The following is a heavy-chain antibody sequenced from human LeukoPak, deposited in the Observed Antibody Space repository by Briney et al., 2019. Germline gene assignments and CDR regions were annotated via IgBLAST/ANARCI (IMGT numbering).Heavy chain of an antibody. V-gene: IGHV4-34*01. CDR1: GGSFRGYY. CDR3: ARKEFGVVIPGYYYSYYMDV. Sequence: SETLSLTCAVYGGSFRGYYWSGIRQPPGKGVEGVGEINHSGSTNFNPSLKSRVTISVDTSKNQFSLKLSSVTAAETAVYYCARKEFGVVIPGYYYSYYMDVWGKGTTVTVSS. D-gene: IGHD3-3*01. CDR2: INHSGST. J-gene: IGHJ6*03.